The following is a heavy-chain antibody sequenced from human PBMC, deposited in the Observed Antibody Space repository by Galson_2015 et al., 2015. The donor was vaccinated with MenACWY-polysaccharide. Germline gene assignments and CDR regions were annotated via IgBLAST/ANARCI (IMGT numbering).Heavy chain of an antibody. J-gene: IGHJ5*02. CDR2: ISSDGDDK. CDR3: VRDGGGGNGWYWFDL. D-gene: IGHD6-19*01. CDR1: GFNFNINP. V-gene: IGHV3-30-3*01. Sequence: SMRISCAAAGFNFNINPMQWVRQAPGKGLEWVALISSDGDDKYYADSVKGRFTISRDNHKNMVFLEMNSLRAEDTAGYYCVRDGGGGNGWYWFDLWGQGTRVTVSS.